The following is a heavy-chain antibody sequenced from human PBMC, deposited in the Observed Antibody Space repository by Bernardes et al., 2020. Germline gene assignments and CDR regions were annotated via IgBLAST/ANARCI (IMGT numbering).Heavy chain of an antibody. D-gene: IGHD4-17*01. Sequence: ASVKVSCKASGYTFTSYGIGWVRQAPGQGLEWMGWISAYNGNTNYAQKLQGRVTMTTDTSTSTAYMELRSLRSDDTAVYYCARDLRTTVIINWFDPWGQGTLVTVSS. CDR3: ARDLRTTVIINWFDP. V-gene: IGHV1-18*01. CDR1: GYTFTSYG. J-gene: IGHJ5*02. CDR2: ISAYNGNT.